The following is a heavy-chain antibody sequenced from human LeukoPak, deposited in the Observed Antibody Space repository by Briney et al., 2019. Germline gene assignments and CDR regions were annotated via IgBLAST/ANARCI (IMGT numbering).Heavy chain of an antibody. CDR3: AKSGHNRFDY. J-gene: IGHJ4*02. D-gene: IGHD5-24*01. CDR2: ISGSGSST. Sequence: PPGGSLRLSCAASGFTFSSYGMSWVRQAPGKGLEWVSAISGSGSSTYYAASVKGRFTISRDNSKNTLYLQMNSLRAEDTAVYYCAKSGHNRFDYWGQGTLVTVSS. V-gene: IGHV3-23*01. CDR1: GFTFSSYG.